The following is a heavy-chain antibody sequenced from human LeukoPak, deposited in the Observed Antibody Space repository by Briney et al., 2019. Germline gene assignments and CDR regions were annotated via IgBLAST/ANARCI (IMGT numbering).Heavy chain of an antibody. CDR3: AAGHNNSYYGMDV. J-gene: IGHJ6*02. D-gene: IGHD1-20*01. Sequence: SVKVSCKASRFTFASSALQWVRQARGQRLEWIGWIVVGSGNTNYAQKFQERVTLTRDMSTSTVYMELSSLRSDDTAVYYCAAGHNNSYYGMDVWGQGTTVTVSS. CDR2: IVVGSGNT. V-gene: IGHV1-58*01. CDR1: RFTFASSA.